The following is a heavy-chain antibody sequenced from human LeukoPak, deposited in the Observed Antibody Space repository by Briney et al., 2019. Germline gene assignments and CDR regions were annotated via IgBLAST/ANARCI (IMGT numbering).Heavy chain of an antibody. CDR3: AREPSNRDWYFDL. Sequence: EPGVSLRLSCAASGVTFSTYWISWVRQAPGKGLEWVANIKQDGSEKYYVDSVKGRFTISRDNAKNSLYLQMSGLRAEDTAVYYCAREPSNRDWYFDLWGRGTLVTVSS. D-gene: IGHD1-14*01. J-gene: IGHJ2*01. CDR1: GVTFSTYW. V-gene: IGHV3-7*01. CDR2: IKQDGSEK.